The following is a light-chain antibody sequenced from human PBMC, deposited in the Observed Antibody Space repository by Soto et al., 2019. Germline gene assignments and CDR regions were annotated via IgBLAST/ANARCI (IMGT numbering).Light chain of an antibody. CDR3: QQSSNSFT. Sequence: EIVLTQSPATLSLSPGERATLSCRASQSVSSYLAWYQQKPGQAPRLLIYDASSRATGIPARFSGSGSETDFTLTISRLEPEDFAVYYCQQSSNSFTFGHGTKVDIK. J-gene: IGKJ3*01. V-gene: IGKV3-11*01. CDR1: QSVSSY. CDR2: DAS.